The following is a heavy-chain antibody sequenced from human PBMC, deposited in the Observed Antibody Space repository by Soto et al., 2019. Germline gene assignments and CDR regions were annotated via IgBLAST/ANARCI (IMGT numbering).Heavy chain of an antibody. J-gene: IGHJ4*02. CDR1: GFTFNDFE. Sequence: EVQLLESGGGLVQPGGSLRLSCGVSGFTFNDFEMNWVRQAPGKGLEWLAYIDGSGTTKKYADSVRGRFTVSRDIPNNSLFLQKSILRAADTAIYYCARGFERFNYWGQGTLVCVSS. D-gene: IGHD6-25*01. CDR2: IDGSGTTK. V-gene: IGHV3-48*03. CDR3: ARGFERFNY.